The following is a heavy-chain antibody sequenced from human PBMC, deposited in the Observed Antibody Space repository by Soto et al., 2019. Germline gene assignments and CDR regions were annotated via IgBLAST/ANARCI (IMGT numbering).Heavy chain of an antibody. V-gene: IGHV3-23*01. Sequence: GGSLRLSCAVSGFTFDDNAMHWVRQAPEKGLEWVSVISGSGGSSYYAASVKGRFTISRDNSKNTLFLQMNGLRAEDTAVYYCAKVTKRAAAGRYEYYKYGMDVWGQGTTVTVSS. CDR3: AKVTKRAAAGRYEYYKYGMDV. CDR2: ISGSGGSS. D-gene: IGHD6-13*01. J-gene: IGHJ6*02. CDR1: GFTFDDNA.